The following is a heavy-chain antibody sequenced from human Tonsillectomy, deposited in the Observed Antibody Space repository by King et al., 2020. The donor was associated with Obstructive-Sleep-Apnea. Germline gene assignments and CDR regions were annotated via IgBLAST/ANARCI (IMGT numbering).Heavy chain of an antibody. CDR2: ISSSSSYI. CDR3: ARDRGGRITMVRGVISPGGFDY. V-gene: IGHV3-21*01. D-gene: IGHD3-10*01. CDR1: GFTLSSYS. J-gene: IGHJ4*02. Sequence: VQLVESGGGLVKPGGSLRLSCAASGFTLSSYSMNWVRQAPGKGLEWVSSISSSSSYIYYADSVKGRFTISRDNAKNSLYLQMNSLRAEDTAVYYCARDRGGRITMVRGVISPGGFDYWGQGTLVTVSS.